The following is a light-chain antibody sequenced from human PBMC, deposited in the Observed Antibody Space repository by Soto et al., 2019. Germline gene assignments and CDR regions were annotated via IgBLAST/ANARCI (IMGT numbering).Light chain of an antibody. CDR1: SSDVGGYNY. J-gene: IGLJ2*01. CDR3: SSYTSSSTLDVV. Sequence: QSALTQPASVSGSPGQSITISCTGTSSDVGGYNYVSWYQQHPGKAPKLMIYDLSNRPSGVSNRFSGSKSGNTAALTISGRQAEDEADYYCSSYTSSSTLDVVFGGGTKLTVL. V-gene: IGLV2-14*01. CDR2: DLS.